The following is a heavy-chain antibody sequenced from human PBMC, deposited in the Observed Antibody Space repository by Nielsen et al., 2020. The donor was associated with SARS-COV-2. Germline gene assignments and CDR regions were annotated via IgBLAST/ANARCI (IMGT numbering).Heavy chain of an antibody. J-gene: IGHJ4*02. D-gene: IGHD2-15*01. CDR2: ISSSGSTI. V-gene: IGHV3-48*01. CDR3: ARDSCSGGSCYRPSDY. Sequence: VRQAPGKGLEWVSYISSSGSTIYYADSVKGRLTISRDNSKSTLYLQMNSLRAEDTAVYYCARDSCSGGSCYRPSDYWGQGTLVTVSS.